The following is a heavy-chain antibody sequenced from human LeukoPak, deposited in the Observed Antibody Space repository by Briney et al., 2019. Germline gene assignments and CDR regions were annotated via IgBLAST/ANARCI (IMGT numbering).Heavy chain of an antibody. CDR3: ARFSIAVAGGNFDY. CDR1: GYTFTGYY. CDR2: INPNSGGT. Sequence: ASVKVSCKASGYTFTGYYMHWVRQAPGQGLEWMGWINPNSGGTNYAQKFQGRVTMTRDTSIRTAYMELSRMRSDDTAVYYCARFSIAVAGGNFDYWGQGTLVTVSS. D-gene: IGHD6-19*01. J-gene: IGHJ4*02. V-gene: IGHV1-2*02.